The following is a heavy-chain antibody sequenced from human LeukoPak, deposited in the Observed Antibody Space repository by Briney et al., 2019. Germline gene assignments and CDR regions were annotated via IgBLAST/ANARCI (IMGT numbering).Heavy chain of an antibody. CDR1: GYTSTSYG. J-gene: IGHJ5*02. CDR3: ARSGVPAGYCSSTSCYNWFDP. CDR2: MNPNSGNT. V-gene: IGHV1-8*03. D-gene: IGHD2-2*01. Sequence: ASVKVSCKASGYTSTSYGINWVRQATGQGLEWMGWMNPNSGNTGYAQKFQGRVTITRNTSISTAYMELSSLRSEDTAVYYCARSGVPAGYCSSTSCYNWFDPWGQGTLVTVSS.